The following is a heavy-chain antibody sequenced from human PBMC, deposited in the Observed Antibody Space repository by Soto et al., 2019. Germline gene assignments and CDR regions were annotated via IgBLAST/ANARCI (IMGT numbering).Heavy chain of an antibody. CDR1: GGSISSGGYS. V-gene: IGHV4-30-2*01. CDR3: ARGALWFTEFDN. CDR2: IYHSGST. Sequence: SETLSLTCAVSGGSISSGGYSWSWIRQPPGKGLEWIGYIYHSGSTYYNPSLKSRVTISVDRSKNQFSLKLKSVTAADTAMYYCARGALWFTEFDNWGQGTLVTVSS. J-gene: IGHJ4*02. D-gene: IGHD3-10*01.